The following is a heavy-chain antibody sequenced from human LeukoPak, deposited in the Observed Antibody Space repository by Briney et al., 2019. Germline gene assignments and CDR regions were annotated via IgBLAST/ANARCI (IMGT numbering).Heavy chain of an antibody. Sequence: ASVKVSCKASGYTFTGYYMHWVRQAPGQGLECMGWINPNSGGTNYAQKFQGRVTMTRDTSISTAYMELSRLRSDDTAVYYCARERGLGTMVRGVRGNWFDPWGQGTLVTVSS. CDR1: GYTFTGYY. D-gene: IGHD3-10*01. J-gene: IGHJ5*02. CDR2: INPNSGGT. CDR3: ARERGLGTMVRGVRGNWFDP. V-gene: IGHV1-2*02.